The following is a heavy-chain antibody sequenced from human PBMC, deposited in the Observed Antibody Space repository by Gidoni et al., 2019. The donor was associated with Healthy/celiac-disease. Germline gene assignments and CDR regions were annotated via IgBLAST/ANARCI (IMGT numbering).Heavy chain of an antibody. CDR3: ARGLIVVVPASGGGEDAFDI. Sequence: QVQLQASGPGLVKPSQTLSLTCTVYGGPISRGGYSWSWIREHPGKGLEWIWYIYYSGSTYSNPSLKSRVTISVETSENQFSLKLSSVTAADSAVYYCARGLIVVVPASGGGEDAFDIWGQGTIVTVSS. CDR1: GGPISRGGYS. CDR2: IYYSGST. V-gene: IGHV4-31*03. D-gene: IGHD2-2*01. J-gene: IGHJ3*02.